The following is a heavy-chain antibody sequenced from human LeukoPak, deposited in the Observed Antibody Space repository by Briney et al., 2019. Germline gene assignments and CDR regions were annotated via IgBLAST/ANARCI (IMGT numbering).Heavy chain of an antibody. CDR1: GDSVSSNSAA. V-gene: IGHV6-1*01. CDR3: ARGMAFDI. Sequence: SQTLSLTCAISGDSVSSNSAAWNWIRQSPSRGLEGLRRTYYRYKWYTDYVVAVKSLITINPDTSKNQFSLQLNSVTPEDTAVYYCARGMAFDIWGQGTMVTVSS. CDR2: TYYRYKWYT. J-gene: IGHJ3*02.